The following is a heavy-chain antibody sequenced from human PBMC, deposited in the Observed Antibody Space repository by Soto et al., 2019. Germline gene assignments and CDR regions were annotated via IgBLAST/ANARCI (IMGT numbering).Heavy chain of an antibody. CDR1: GYTFTSYA. D-gene: IGHD2-21*02. J-gene: IGHJ4*02. V-gene: IGHV1-3*05. CDR2: INAGNGNT. CDR3: ARSIVVVTALDY. Sequence: QVQLVQSGAEEKKPGASVKVSCKASGYTFTSYAMHWVRQAPGQRLEWMGWINAGNGNTKYSQKFQGRVTITRDTSASTAYMALSSLRSEDTAVYYCARSIVVVTALDYWGQGTLVIVSS.